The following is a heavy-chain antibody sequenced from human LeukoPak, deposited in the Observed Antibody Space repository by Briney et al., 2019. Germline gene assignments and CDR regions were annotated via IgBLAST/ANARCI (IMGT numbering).Heavy chain of an antibody. Sequence: PSETLSLTCTFSGGSISSSNYYWGWIRQPPGKGLEWIGSIYYSGSTYYNPSLKSRVIISVDTSKNQFSLKLSSVTAADTAVYYCVVCFGELFHFDYWGQGTLVTVSS. CDR2: IYYSGST. J-gene: IGHJ4*02. CDR3: VVCFGELFHFDY. V-gene: IGHV4-39*01. D-gene: IGHD3-10*01. CDR1: GGSISSSNYY.